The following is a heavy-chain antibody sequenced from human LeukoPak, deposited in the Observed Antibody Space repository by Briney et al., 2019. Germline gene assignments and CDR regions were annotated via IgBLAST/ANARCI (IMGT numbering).Heavy chain of an antibody. CDR2: IYYSGST. Sequence: SETLSLTCTVSGGYISSSSYYWGWIRQPPGKGLEWIGSIYYSGSTYYNPSLKSRVTISVDTSKNQFSLKLSSVTAADTAVYYCARAMIVSLLSAFDIWGQGTMVTVSS. CDR1: GGYISSSSYY. V-gene: IGHV4-39*01. J-gene: IGHJ3*02. CDR3: ARAMIVSLLSAFDI. D-gene: IGHD3-22*01.